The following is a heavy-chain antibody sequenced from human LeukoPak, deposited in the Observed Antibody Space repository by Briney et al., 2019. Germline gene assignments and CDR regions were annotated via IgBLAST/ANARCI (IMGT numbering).Heavy chain of an antibody. V-gene: IGHV3-30*02. D-gene: IGHD2-8*01. J-gene: IGHJ3*02. CDR1: GFTFRSHG. CDR3: AKSLYPDAFDI. CDR2: VRFDGSDK. Sequence: PGGSLRLSCAASGFTFRSHGMHWVRQAPGKGLEWVTSVRFDGSDKKYADSVKGRFTISRDNPKNTLSLQMISLRTEDTAMYYCAKSLYPDAFDIWGPGTMVTVS.